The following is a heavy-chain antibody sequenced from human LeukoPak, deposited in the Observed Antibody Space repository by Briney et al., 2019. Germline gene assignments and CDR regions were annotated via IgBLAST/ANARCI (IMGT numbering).Heavy chain of an antibody. CDR1: GFTFSSYS. D-gene: IGHD6-13*01. J-gene: IGHJ3*02. Sequence: AGGSLRLSCAASGFTFSSYSMNWVRQAPGKGLEWVSYISSSSSTISYADSVKGRFTISRDNAKNSLYLQMNSLRAEDTAVYYCARLGGGHSSSWYDAFDIWGQGTMVTVSS. CDR3: ARLGGGHSSSWYDAFDI. V-gene: IGHV3-48*01. CDR2: ISSSSSTI.